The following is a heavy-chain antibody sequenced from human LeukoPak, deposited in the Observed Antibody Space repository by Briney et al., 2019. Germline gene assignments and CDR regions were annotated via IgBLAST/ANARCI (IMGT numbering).Heavy chain of an antibody. V-gene: IGHV1-2*02. D-gene: IGHD3-9*01. CDR3: AREIDILTGYGWFDP. J-gene: IGHJ5*02. Sequence: GASVKVSCKASGYTFTGYYMHWVRQAPGQGLEWIGWINPNSGGTNYAQKFQGRVTMTRDTSISTAYMELSRLRSDDTAVYYCAREIDILTGYGWFDPWGQGTLVTVSS. CDR2: INPNSGGT. CDR1: GYTFTGYY.